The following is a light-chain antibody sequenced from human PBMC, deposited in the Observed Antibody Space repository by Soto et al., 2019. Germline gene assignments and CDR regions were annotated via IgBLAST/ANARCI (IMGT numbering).Light chain of an antibody. CDR3: QLYDSSSWT. V-gene: IGKV1-5*01. Sequence: DSRRTKSPSTLSSSIGDRVTITCRASQSISSWLAWYQQKPGKAPKLLIYAASSLQSGVPSRIRGCGSGTHFTLTISRLETEDFAVYYSQLYDSSSWTFGQGTNVDIK. CDR1: QSISSW. CDR2: AAS. J-gene: IGKJ1*01.